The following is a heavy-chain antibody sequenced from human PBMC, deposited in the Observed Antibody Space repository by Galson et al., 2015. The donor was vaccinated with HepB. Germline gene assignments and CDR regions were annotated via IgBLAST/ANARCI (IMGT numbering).Heavy chain of an antibody. CDR2: IYYSGST. D-gene: IGHD3-16*02. CDR1: GGSISSSSYY. Sequence: SETLSLTCTVSGGSISSSSYYWGWIRQPPGKGLEWIGSIYYSGSTYYNPSLKSRVTISVDTSKNQFSLKLSSVTAADTAVYYCARRPVARLGELSGFDYWGQETLVTVSS. J-gene: IGHJ4*02. CDR3: ARRPVARLGELSGFDY. V-gene: IGHV4-39*01.